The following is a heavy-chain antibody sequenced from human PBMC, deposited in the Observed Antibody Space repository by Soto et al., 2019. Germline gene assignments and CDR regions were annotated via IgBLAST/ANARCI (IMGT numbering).Heavy chain of an antibody. CDR2: IRSKAYGGTT. CDR3: ASEVLVAATVSDY. J-gene: IGHJ4*02. D-gene: IGHD2-15*01. V-gene: IGHV3-49*03. CDR1: GFTFGDYA. Sequence: GGSLRLSCTASGFTFGDYAMSWFRQAPGKGLEWVGLIRSKAYGGTTQYAASVKGRFTISRDDSKSIVYLQMNSLKTEDTAVYYCASEVLVAATVSDYWGQGTLVTVSS.